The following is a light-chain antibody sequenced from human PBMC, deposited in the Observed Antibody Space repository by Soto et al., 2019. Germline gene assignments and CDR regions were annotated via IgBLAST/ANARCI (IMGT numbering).Light chain of an antibody. CDR1: QSVSSY. CDR3: QQRDHWPPTWT. J-gene: IGKJ1*01. CDR2: DAS. V-gene: IGKV3-11*01. Sequence: ETVLTQSPATLSLSPGERASLSCRASQSVSSYLAWYQQKPGQAPRLLIYDASNRATGIPTRFSGSGSGTDFTLTISSLEPEDFAVYYCQQRDHWPPTWTF.